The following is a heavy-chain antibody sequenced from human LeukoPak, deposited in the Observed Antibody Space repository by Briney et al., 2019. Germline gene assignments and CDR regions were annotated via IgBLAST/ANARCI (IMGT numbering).Heavy chain of an antibody. CDR1: GYTFTSYG. CDR3: ATEVGAPGMDV. Sequence: ASVKVSCKASGYTFTSYGISWVRQAPGQGLEWMGWISAYNGNTNYAQKLQGRVTMTTDTSTDTAYMELSSLRSEDTAVYYCATEVGAPGMDVWGKGTTVTVSS. V-gene: IGHV1-18*01. CDR2: ISAYNGNT. J-gene: IGHJ6*04. D-gene: IGHD1-26*01.